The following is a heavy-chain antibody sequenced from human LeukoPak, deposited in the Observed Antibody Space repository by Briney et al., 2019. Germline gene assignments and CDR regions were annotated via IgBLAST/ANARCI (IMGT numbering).Heavy chain of an antibody. D-gene: IGHD3-22*01. J-gene: IGHJ4*02. CDR2: IYPGDSDT. CDR1: GYSFTSYW. CDR3: ARPVDYDSSGYYPGYFDY. Sequence: GESLQISCMGSGYSFTSYWIGWVRQMPGKGLEWMGIIYPGDSDTRYSPSFQGQVTISADKSISTAYLQWSSLKASDTAMYYCARPVDYDSSGYYPGYFDYWGQGTLVTVSS. V-gene: IGHV5-51*01.